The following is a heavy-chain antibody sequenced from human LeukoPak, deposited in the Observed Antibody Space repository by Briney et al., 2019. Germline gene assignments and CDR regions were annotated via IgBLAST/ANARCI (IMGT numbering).Heavy chain of an antibody. Sequence: ASVKVSCKASGYTLTAYYMHWVRQAPGQGLEWMGWINPNSGGTNYAQKFQGRVTMTRDTSISTAYMELSRLTSDDTAVYYCAKNVPYSSGWYSDYWGQGTLVTVSS. D-gene: IGHD6-19*01. CDR2: INPNSGGT. J-gene: IGHJ4*02. CDR1: GYTLTAYY. CDR3: AKNVPYSSGWYSDY. V-gene: IGHV1-2*02.